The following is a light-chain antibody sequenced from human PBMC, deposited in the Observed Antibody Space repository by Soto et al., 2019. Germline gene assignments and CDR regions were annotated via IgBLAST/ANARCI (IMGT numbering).Light chain of an antibody. Sequence: QSALTQPASVSGSPGQSITISCTGTSSDVGGYNYVSWYQHHPGNAPKLMIYEVSNRPSAISNRVSGSKSGITASLTISGYHAEEEADYYCSSYTSSSTLVFGTGTKLTVL. V-gene: IGLV2-14*01. CDR2: EVS. CDR3: SSYTSSSTLV. CDR1: SSDVGGYNY. J-gene: IGLJ1*01.